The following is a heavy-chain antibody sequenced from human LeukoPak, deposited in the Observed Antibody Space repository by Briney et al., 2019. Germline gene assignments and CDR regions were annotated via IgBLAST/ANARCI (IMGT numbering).Heavy chain of an antibody. CDR1: GVTFSSYS. J-gene: IGHJ4*02. V-gene: IGHV3-21*01. CDR2: ITSSSLYI. Sequence: PGGALRLSCAASGVTFSSYSMNWGRQGPGEGVDWVSSITSSSLYIYYADSVQGPFPISRDNPQNSLYLQMNRLRAQDTAVYYCAITVRVAGYWGQGTLVTVSS. CDR3: AITVRVAGY. D-gene: IGHD4-11*01.